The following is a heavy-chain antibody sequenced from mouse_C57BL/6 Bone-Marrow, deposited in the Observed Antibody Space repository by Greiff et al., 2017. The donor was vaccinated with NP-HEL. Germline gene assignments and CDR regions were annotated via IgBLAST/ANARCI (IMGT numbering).Heavy chain of an antibody. CDR3: ARKHYDYDGRYYYAMDY. D-gene: IGHD2-4*01. CDR1: GFNIKDYY. J-gene: IGHJ4*01. Sequence: EVQLQQSGAELVKPGASVKLSCTASGFNIKDYYMHWVKQRTEQGLEWIGRIDPEDGETKYAPKFQGKATITADTSSNTAYLQLRSLNSEDTAVICWARKHYDYDGRYYYAMDYWGQGTSVTVSS. V-gene: IGHV14-2*01. CDR2: IDPEDGET.